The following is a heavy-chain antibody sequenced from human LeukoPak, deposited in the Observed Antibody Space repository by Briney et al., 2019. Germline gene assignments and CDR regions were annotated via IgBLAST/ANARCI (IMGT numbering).Heavy chain of an antibody. CDR2: ISSSSSYI. V-gene: IGHV3-21*01. CDR3: ARGRGDCSGGSCPFTTYMDV. J-gene: IGHJ6*03. CDR1: GFTFSSYS. D-gene: IGHD2-15*01. Sequence: GGSLRLSCAASGFTFSSYSMNWVRQAPGKGLECVSSISSSSSYIYYADSVKGRFTISRDNAKNSLYLQMNSLRAEDTAVYYCARGRGDCSGGSCPFTTYMDVWGKGTTVTVSS.